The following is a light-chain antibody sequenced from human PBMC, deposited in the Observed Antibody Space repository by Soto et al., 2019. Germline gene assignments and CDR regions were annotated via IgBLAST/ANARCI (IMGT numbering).Light chain of an antibody. CDR1: QSVSSSS. J-gene: IGKJ1*01. Sequence: EIVLTQSPGTLSLSPGERATLSCRASQSVSSSSLAWYQQKPGQAPRLLIYGASSRATGIPDRFSGSGSGTDFTLTISRLEPEDCAVNYCQQYGSSPRTFGQGTKVEIK. CDR3: QQYGSSPRT. CDR2: GAS. V-gene: IGKV3-20*01.